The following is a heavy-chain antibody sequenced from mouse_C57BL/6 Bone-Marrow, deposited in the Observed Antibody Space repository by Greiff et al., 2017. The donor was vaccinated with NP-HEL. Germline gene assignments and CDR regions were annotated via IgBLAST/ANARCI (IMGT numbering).Heavy chain of an antibody. Sequence: EVHLVESGGDLVKPGGSLKLSCEASGFTFSSYGMSWVRQTPEKRLEWVATISRGGSYTYYPDSVKGRSTISRDKAKNPTYLQMRSLKSEDTAMYYCASPYDYDVAWFAYWGQGTLVTVSA. J-gene: IGHJ3*01. D-gene: IGHD2-4*01. CDR3: ASPYDYDVAWFAY. CDR1: GFTFSSYG. V-gene: IGHV5-6*01. CDR2: ISRGGSYT.